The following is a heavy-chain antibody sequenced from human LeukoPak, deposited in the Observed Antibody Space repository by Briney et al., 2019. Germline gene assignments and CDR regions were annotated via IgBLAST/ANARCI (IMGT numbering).Heavy chain of an antibody. D-gene: IGHD1-26*01. V-gene: IGHV3-30*02. Sequence: GGSLRLSCAASGFTFSSYGMHWVRQAPGKGLEWVAFIRYDGSNKYYADSVKGRFTISRDNSKNTLYLQMNSLRAEDTAVYYCARPIVGANWAVAFDIWGQGTMVTVSS. J-gene: IGHJ3*02. CDR2: IRYDGSNK. CDR3: ARPIVGANWAVAFDI. CDR1: GFTFSSYG.